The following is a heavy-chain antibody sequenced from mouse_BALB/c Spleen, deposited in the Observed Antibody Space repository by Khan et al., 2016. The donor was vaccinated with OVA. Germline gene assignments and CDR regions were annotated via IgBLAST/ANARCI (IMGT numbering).Heavy chain of an antibody. J-gene: IGHJ4*01. Sequence: VQLQQSGPELVKPGASVKMSCKASGYTFTSYVMHWVKQKPGQGLEWIGYINPYNDGTKYNEKFKGKATLTSDKSSGTSCMELSSLTSEDSAVYCGARSTYYGNRYAMDYWGQGTSVTVSS. CDR2: INPYNDGT. V-gene: IGHV1S136*01. CDR3: ARSTYYGNRYAMDY. CDR1: GYTFTSYV. D-gene: IGHD2-10*01.